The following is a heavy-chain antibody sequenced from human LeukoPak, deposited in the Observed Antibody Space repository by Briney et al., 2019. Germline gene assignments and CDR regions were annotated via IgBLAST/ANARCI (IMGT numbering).Heavy chain of an antibody. Sequence: GGSLRLSCAASGFTFSSYSMNWVRQAPGKGLEWVSSISSSSSYIYYADSVKGRFTISRDNAKNSLHLQMNSLRAEDTAVYYCARGYDFWSGYYYYGMDVWGQGTTVTVSS. V-gene: IGHV3-21*01. D-gene: IGHD3-3*01. J-gene: IGHJ6*02. CDR3: ARGYDFWSGYYYYGMDV. CDR2: ISSSSSYI. CDR1: GFTFSSYS.